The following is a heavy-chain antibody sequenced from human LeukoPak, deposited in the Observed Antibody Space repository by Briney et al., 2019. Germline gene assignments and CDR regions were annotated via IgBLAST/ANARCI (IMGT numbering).Heavy chain of an antibody. CDR3: AREIPGPYMIVAVGDAFDI. J-gene: IGHJ3*02. V-gene: IGHV1-69*05. CDR2: IIPIFGTA. D-gene: IGHD3-22*01. CDR1: GGTFSSYA. Sequence: ASVKVSFKASGGTFSSYAISWVRQAPGQGLEWMGRIIPIFGTANSAQKFPGRVTVTTDESTSTAYMELRSLSSEDTAVYYCAREIPGPYMIVAVGDAFDIWGQGTMVTVSS.